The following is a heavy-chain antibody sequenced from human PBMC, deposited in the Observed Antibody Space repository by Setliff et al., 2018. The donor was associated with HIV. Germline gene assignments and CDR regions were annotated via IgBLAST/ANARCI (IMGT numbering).Heavy chain of an antibody. Sequence: PSETLSLTCTVSGGSITGHYWSWIRRPPGKGLEWIGYIHYSGSSNYNPSLKSRVSISLDASKKQVSLKLNSVTAADTAVYYCARGLDYGGNSVAFDIWGQGTMVTVSS. CDR2: IHYSGSS. CDR3: ARGLDYGGNSVAFDI. D-gene: IGHD4-17*01. J-gene: IGHJ3*02. V-gene: IGHV4-59*11. CDR1: GGSITGHY.